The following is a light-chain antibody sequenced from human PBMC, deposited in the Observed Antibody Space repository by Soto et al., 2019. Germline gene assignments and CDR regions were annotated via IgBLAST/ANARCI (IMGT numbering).Light chain of an antibody. CDR2: DVT. J-gene: IGLJ2*01. V-gene: IGLV2-14*03. CDR3: SSHAAGSTLI. CDR1: SSDVGGYNE. Sequence: SVLTQPASVSGSPGQSTTISCTGTSSDVGGYNEVSWYQQRPGKAPKLMIYDVTNRPSGVSNRFSGSKSGNTASLTISGLQAEDEAYYYCSSHAAGSTLIFGGGTKLTVL.